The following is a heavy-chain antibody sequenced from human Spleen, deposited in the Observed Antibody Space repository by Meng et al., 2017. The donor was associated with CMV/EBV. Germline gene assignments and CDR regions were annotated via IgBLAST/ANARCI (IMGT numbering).Heavy chain of an antibody. CDR3: ARGYCSGGSCPEYFQH. J-gene: IGHJ1*01. CDR1: GFTVSSNY. D-gene: IGHD2-15*01. V-gene: IGHV3-66*01. Sequence: GESLKISCAASGFTVSSNYMSWVRQAPGKGLEWVSLIYSGGSSTYYADSVKGRFTISRDNAKNSLFLQMNSLRAEDTAVYYCARGYCSGGSCPEYFQHWGQGTLVTVSS. CDR2: IYSGGSST.